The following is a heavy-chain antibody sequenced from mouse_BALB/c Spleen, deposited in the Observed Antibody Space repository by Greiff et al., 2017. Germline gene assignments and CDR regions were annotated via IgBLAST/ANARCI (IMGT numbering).Heavy chain of an antibody. CDR1: GFTFSDYY. CDR3: ARGHGSKDFFDY. J-gene: IGHJ2*01. V-gene: IGHV5-4*02. D-gene: IGHD1-1*01. CDR2: ISDGGSYT. Sequence: EVKLVESGGGLVKPGGSLKLSCAASGFTFSDYYMYWVRQTPEKRLEWVATISDGGSYTYYPDSVKGRFTISRDNAKNNLYLQMSSLKSEDTAMYDCARGHGSKDFFDYWGQGTTLTVSS.